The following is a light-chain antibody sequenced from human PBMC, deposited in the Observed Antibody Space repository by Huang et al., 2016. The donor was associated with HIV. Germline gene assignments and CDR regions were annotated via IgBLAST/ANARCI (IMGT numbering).Light chain of an antibody. CDR2: GAN. Sequence: EIVMTQSPATLSVSPGERATLSCRASQSVASNLAWYQQKPGQAPRLLIFGANTRATVIPARFSGSGFGTEFTLTISSLQSEDFALYYCQQYNTWPRTFGQGTKVEI. J-gene: IGKJ1*01. CDR1: QSVASN. CDR3: QQYNTWPRT. V-gene: IGKV3-15*01.